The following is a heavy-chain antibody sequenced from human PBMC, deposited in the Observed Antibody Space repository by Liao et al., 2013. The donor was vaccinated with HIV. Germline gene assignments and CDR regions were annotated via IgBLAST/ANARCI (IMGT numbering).Heavy chain of an antibody. CDR2: IYTSGSP. V-gene: IGHV4-61*02. J-gene: IGHJ2*01. D-gene: IGHD2-21*02. CDR3: ARVDTAYRYFDV. CDR1: GGSINSGSYY. Sequence: QVQLQESGPGLVKPSQTLSLTCTVSGGSINSGSYYWSWIRQPAGKGLEWIGLIYTSGSPNYNPSLKSRVTISVDTSKNQFSVHLTSVSAADTAVYYCARVDTAYRYFDVWGRGTQVTVSS.